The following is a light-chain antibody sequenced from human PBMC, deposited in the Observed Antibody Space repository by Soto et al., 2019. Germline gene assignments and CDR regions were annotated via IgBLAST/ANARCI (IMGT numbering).Light chain of an antibody. CDR1: QTVRNNY. CDR2: GAS. Sequence: EFVLTQSPGTRSLSPGERATLSCRASQTVRNNYLAWYQQKPGQAPTLLMSGASNWASGVPVRFSGRGSGTAFTLTISRLEPEDLALYFFQQYGGSPIAFGLGTRLEIK. CDR3: QQYGGSPIA. V-gene: IGKV3-20*01. J-gene: IGKJ5*01.